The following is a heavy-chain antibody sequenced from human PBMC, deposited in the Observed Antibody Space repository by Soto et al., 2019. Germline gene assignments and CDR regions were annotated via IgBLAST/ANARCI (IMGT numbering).Heavy chain of an antibody. V-gene: IGHV3-23*01. CDR3: AKLGWPLEELPGPYYFDY. CDR1: GFTFSSYA. D-gene: IGHD1-26*01. Sequence: GGSLRLSCAASGFTFSSYAMSWVRQAPGKGLEWVSAISGSGGSTYYADSVKGRFTISRDNSKNTLYLQMNSLRAEDTAVYYCAKLGWPLEELPGPYYFDYWGQGTLVTVSS. J-gene: IGHJ4*02. CDR2: ISGSGGST.